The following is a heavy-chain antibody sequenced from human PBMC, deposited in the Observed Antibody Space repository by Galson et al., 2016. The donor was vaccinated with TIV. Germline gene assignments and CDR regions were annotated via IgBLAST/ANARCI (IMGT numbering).Heavy chain of an antibody. V-gene: IGHV3-49*04. CDR3: SRRVHLDY. CDR1: GFTFGDYG. J-gene: IGHJ4*02. CDR2: IRTRGYGEST. Sequence: LRLSCAASGFTFGDYGMSWVRQAPGKGLEWIGFIRTRGYGESTEYAASVKGRFTMSRDDSKSIAYLQMNSLKPEDTAVYYCSRRVHLDYWGPGTLVTVSS.